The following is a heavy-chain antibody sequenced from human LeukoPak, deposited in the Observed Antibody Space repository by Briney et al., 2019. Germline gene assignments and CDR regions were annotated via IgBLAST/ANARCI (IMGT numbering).Heavy chain of an antibody. CDR3: ASGYSGYDLNY. CDR2: INPKSGDT. V-gene: IGHV1-2*02. Sequence: GASVKVSCKTSDFRDYYMNWVRQAPGQGLEWLGWINPKSGDTDYAQKFQGRVTMTRDTSISTASMELSGLKPDDTAIYFCASGYSGYDLNYWGQGTQVTVSS. J-gene: IGHJ4*02. CDR1: DFRDYY. D-gene: IGHD5-12*01.